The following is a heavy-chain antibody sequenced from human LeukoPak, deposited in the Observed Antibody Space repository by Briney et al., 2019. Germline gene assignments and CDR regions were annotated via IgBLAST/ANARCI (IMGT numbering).Heavy chain of an antibody. CDR2: INHSGST. D-gene: IGHD3-9*01. V-gene: IGHV4-34*01. CDR1: GGSFSGYY. CDR3: AGWAYDILTGSHEYFQH. J-gene: IGHJ1*01. Sequence: PSETLSLTCAVYGGSFSGYYWSWIRQPPRKGLEWIGEINHSGSTNYNPSLKSRVTISVDTSKNQFSLKLSSVTAADTAVYYCAGWAYDILTGSHEYFQHWGQGTLVTVSS.